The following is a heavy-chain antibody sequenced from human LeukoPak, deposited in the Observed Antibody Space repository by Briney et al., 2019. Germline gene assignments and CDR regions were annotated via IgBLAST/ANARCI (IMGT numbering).Heavy chain of an antibody. J-gene: IGHJ4*02. Sequence: GRSLRLSCAASGFTFSSYGMHWVRQAPGKGLEWVAVTSYDGSNKYYADSVKGRFTISRDNSKNTLYLQMNSLRAEDTAVYYCAKSDDYVWGSYRHWGQGTLVTVSS. D-gene: IGHD3-16*02. CDR3: AKSDDYVWGSYRH. CDR1: GFTFSSYG. V-gene: IGHV3-30*18. CDR2: TSYDGSNK.